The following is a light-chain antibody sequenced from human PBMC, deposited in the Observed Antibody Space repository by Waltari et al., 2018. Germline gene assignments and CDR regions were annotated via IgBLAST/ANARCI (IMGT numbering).Light chain of an antibody. V-gene: IGKV1-8*01. CDR1: QGISSY. Sequence: AIRMTQSPSSLSASTGDRVTITCRASQGISSYLAWYQQKPGKAPTLLIYAASTLQSGVPSRFSGSGSGTDFTLTISCLQSEDFATYYCQQYYSYPSYTFGQGTKLEIK. CDR2: AAS. J-gene: IGKJ2*01. CDR3: QQYYSYPSYT.